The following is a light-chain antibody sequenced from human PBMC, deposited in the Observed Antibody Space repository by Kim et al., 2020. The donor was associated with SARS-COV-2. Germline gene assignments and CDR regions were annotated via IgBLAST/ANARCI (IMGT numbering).Light chain of an antibody. V-gene: IGKV3-20*01. Sequence: DIVLTQSPDTLSLFPGERATFSCRASQTVTSNRLAWYQQKPGQPPRLLIYDASIRAPGIPDRFSGSGSGTGFTLTISRLEPEDFAVYYCQQYGNSPCTFGPGTKVDIK. CDR2: DAS. CDR1: QTVTSNR. CDR3: QQYGNSPCT. J-gene: IGKJ3*01.